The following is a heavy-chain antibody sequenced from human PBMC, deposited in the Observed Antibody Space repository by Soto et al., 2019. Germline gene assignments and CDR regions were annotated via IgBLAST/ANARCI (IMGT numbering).Heavy chain of an antibody. D-gene: IGHD3-22*01. CDR2: IYHSGNT. Sequence: PSETLSLTCAVSGASISSSNWWSWVRQPPGKGLEWIGEIYHSGNTNYNPSLKSRVTISVDKSKNQFSLNLSSVTAADTAVYYCTTYYDSSGYRFDYWGQGALVTVSS. CDR3: TTYYDSSGYRFDY. J-gene: IGHJ4*02. V-gene: IGHV4-4*02. CDR1: GASISSSNW.